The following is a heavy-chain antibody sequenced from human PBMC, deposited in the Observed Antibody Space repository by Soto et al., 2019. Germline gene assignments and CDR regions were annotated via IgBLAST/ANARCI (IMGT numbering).Heavy chain of an antibody. V-gene: IGHV1-18*04. CDR1: GYTFTSYG. CDR3: ARDQAPFRYFDWSSFDS. Sequence: ASVKVSCKASGYTFTSYGISWVRQAPGQGLEWMGWISAYNGNTNYAQKLQGRVTMTTDTSTSTAYMELRSLRSDETAVYYCARDQAPFRYFDWSSFDSWGQGTLVSVS. D-gene: IGHD3-9*01. CDR2: ISAYNGNT. J-gene: IGHJ4*02.